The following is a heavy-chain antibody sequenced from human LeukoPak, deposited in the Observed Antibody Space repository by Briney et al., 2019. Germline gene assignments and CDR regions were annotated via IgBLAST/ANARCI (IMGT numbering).Heavy chain of an antibody. D-gene: IGHD2-15*01. Sequence: GGSLRLSCAASGFTVSSNYMSWVRQAPGKGLEWVSLISAGGITNYADSVKGRFTISRHNSKNTLYLQMNNLGPEDTAIYYCARLGGYHFGFDPWGQGTLVTVSS. V-gene: IGHV3-53*04. CDR2: ISAGGIT. CDR1: GFTVSSNY. J-gene: IGHJ5*02. CDR3: ARLGGYHFGFDP.